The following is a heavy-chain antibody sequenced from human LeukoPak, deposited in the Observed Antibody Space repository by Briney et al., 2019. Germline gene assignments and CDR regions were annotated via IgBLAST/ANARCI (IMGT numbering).Heavy chain of an antibody. Sequence: LRVCSSVAERSVGKEWITWCRQDHGKKLEWVANIMQDGSEKYYVDSVKGRFTISRDNAKNSLYLQINSLRAEDTAVYYCARAADGYTGLDYWGQGTLVTVSS. V-gene: IGHV3-7*01. CDR2: IMQDGSEK. CDR3: ARAADGYTGLDY. D-gene: IGHD5-24*01. CDR1: ERSVGKEW. J-gene: IGHJ4*02.